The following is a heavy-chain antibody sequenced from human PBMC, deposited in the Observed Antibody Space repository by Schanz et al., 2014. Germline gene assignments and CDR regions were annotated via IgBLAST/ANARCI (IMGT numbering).Heavy chain of an antibody. V-gene: IGHV1-3*01. CDR2: INVGNGNM. CDR3: ARDLSVGAGDVVHYVFNGMDA. J-gene: IGHJ6*02. CDR1: GYTFTSYS. Sequence: QVQLVQSGDEVKKPGASVKVSCKASGYTFTSYSIHWVRQAPGQGLEWMGWINVGNGNMKYSQKFQGRVTITRDTSTSTTYMELTSLRTEDTTVYFEARDLSVGAGDVVHYVFNGMDAWGQGTTVIVSS. D-gene: IGHD4-17*01.